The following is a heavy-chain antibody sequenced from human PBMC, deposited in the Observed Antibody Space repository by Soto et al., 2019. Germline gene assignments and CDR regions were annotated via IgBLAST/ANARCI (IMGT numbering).Heavy chain of an antibody. V-gene: IGHV3-48*01. CDR2: ISSSSSTI. J-gene: IGHJ4*02. CDR3: ARDSVASYYGSGSYPPVGFDY. D-gene: IGHD3-10*01. Sequence: EVQLVESGGGLVQPGGSLRLSCAASGFTFSSYSMNWVRQAPGKGLEWVSYISSSSSTIYYADSVKGRFTISRDNAKNSLYLQMNSLRAEDTAVYYCARDSVASYYGSGSYPPVGFDYWGQGTLVTVSS. CDR1: GFTFSSYS.